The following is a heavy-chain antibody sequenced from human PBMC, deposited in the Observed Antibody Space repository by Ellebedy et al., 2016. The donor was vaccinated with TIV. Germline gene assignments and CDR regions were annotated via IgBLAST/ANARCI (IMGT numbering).Heavy chain of an antibody. CDR2: ISYDGTNK. CDR3: AKTRTFLESLLLEY. J-gene: IGHJ4*02. V-gene: IGHV3-30*18. D-gene: IGHD3-3*01. Sequence: GESLKISCAASGFTFSNYAMHWVRQAPGQGLEWVALISYDGTNKYYADSVKGRLTLSRDNSKNTLYLQLNSLRAEDTAVYYCAKTRTFLESLLLEYWGQGTLVTVSS. CDR1: GFTFSNYA.